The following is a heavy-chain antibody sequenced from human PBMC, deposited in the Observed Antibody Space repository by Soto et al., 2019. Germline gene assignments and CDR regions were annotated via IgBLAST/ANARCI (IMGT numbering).Heavy chain of an antibody. J-gene: IGHJ6*02. CDR3: AKDLVSGSWYGNYYYGMDV. CDR2: ISGSGGST. V-gene: IGHV3-23*01. D-gene: IGHD6-13*01. CDR1: GFTFSSYA. Sequence: GESLRISCAASGFTFSSYAMSWVRQAPGKGLEWVSAISGSGGSTYYADSVKGRFTISRDNSKNTLYLQMNSLRAEDTAVYYCAKDLVSGSWYGNYYYGMDVWGQGATVTVS.